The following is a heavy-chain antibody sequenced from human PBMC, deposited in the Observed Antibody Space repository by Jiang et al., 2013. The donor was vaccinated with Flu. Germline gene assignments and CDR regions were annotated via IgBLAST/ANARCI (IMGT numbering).Heavy chain of an antibody. D-gene: IGHD4-23*01. J-gene: IGHJ4*02. V-gene: IGHV3-64*01. CDR1: GFTFSRYD. Sequence: VQLVESGGGLVQPGGSLRLSCAASGFTFSRYDIHWVRQAPGKGLEYVSGISGNGDSTFYANSVKGRFTISRDNSKNTLYLQMDSLTTEDMAVYYCARKEFNSENDYWGQGTLVTVSS. CDR2: ISGNGDST. CDR3: ARKEFNSENDY.